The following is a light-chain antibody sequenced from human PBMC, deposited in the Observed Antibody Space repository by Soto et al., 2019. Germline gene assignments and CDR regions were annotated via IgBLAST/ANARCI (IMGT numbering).Light chain of an antibody. CDR1: QSISSW. V-gene: IGKV1-5*01. CDR2: DAS. Sequence: IQMTQSPSTLSSSVGDRVTITCRASQSISSWLAWYQQKPGKAPNLLIFDASTFEGGLPSRFSGSGSGTEFTLTISSLQPDDFASYYCQQYKSYSPWTFGQGTKVEIK. J-gene: IGKJ1*01. CDR3: QQYKSYSPWT.